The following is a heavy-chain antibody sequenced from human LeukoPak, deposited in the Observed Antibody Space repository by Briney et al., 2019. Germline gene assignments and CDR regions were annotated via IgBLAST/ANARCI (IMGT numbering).Heavy chain of an antibody. J-gene: IGHJ4*02. D-gene: IGHD1-26*01. CDR1: GYTFTSYG. V-gene: IGHV1-18*01. CDR2: ISAYNGNT. CDR3: ARDGGSYYEGNYFDY. Sequence: ASVKVSCKASGYTFTSYGISWVRQAPGQGLEWMGWISAYNGNTNYAQKLQGRVTMTTDTSTSTAYMELRSLRSDDTAVYYCARDGGSYYEGNYFDYWGQGTPVTVSS.